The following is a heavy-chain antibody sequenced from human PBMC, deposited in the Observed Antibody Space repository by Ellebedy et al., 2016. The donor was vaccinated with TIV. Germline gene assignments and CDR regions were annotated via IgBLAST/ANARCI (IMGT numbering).Heavy chain of an antibody. Sequence: GESLKISXAASGFTVSYNYMSWVRQAPGKGLEWVSVIYSGGSTYFADSVKGRFTISRDNSKNALYLQMNSLRAEDTAVYYCARLEYSGSPSLGFDIWGQGTMVTVSS. D-gene: IGHD1-26*01. V-gene: IGHV3-53*01. J-gene: IGHJ3*02. CDR3: ARLEYSGSPSLGFDI. CDR1: GFTVSYNY. CDR2: IYSGGST.